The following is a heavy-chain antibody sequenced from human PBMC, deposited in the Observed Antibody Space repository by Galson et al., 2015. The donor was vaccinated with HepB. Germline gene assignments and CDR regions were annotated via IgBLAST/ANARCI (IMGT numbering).Heavy chain of an antibody. CDR3: AKGGHAYSYVYFDY. J-gene: IGHJ4*02. Sequence: SLRLSCAASGFTFSSYAMHWVRQAPGKGLEWVAVISYDGSNKYYADSVKGRFTISRDNSKNTLYLQMNSLRAEDTAVYYCAKGGHAYSYVYFDYWGQGTLVTVSS. CDR1: GFTFSSYA. D-gene: IGHD5-18*01. CDR2: ISYDGSNK. V-gene: IGHV3-30*04.